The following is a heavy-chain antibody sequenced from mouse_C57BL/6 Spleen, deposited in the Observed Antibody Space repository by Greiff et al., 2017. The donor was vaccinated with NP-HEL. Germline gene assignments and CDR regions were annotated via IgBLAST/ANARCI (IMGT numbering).Heavy chain of an antibody. CDR3: AREGDYDYGRRFAY. CDR2: IYPGSGST. V-gene: IGHV1-55*01. J-gene: IGHJ3*01. Sequence: VQLQQPGAELVKPGASVKMSCKASGYTFTSYWITWVKQRPGQGLEWIGDIYPGSGSTNTNETFKSKATLTVATSSSTAYMQLSSLTSEDSAVYYCAREGDYDYGRRFAYWGQGTLVTVSA. CDR1: GYTFTSYW. D-gene: IGHD2-4*01.